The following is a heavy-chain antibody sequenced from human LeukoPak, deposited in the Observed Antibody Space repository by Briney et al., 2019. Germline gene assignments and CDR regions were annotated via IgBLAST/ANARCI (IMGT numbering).Heavy chain of an antibody. Sequence: GGSLRLSCAASGFTFSSYGMHWVRQAPGKGLEWVAVISYDGSNKYYADSVKGRFTISRDNSKNTLYLQMNSLRAEDTAVYYCAKLPSGTDAFDTWGQGTMVTVSS. D-gene: IGHD2-2*01. V-gene: IGHV3-30*18. CDR2: ISYDGSNK. J-gene: IGHJ3*02. CDR3: AKLPSGTDAFDT. CDR1: GFTFSSYG.